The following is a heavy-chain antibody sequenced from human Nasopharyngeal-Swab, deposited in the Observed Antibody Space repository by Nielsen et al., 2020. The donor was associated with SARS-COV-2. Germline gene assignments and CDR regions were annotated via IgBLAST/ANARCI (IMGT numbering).Heavy chain of an antibody. CDR2: ISSSSSYI. CDR3: ARLDIGIFGEYYYGMDV. Sequence: GESLKISCVASGFTFSTYSMNWVRQAPGKGLEWVSSISSSSSYIYYADPVKGRFTISRDNAKNSLYLQMNSLRAEDTAVYYCARLDIGIFGEYYYGMDVWGQGTTVTVSS. D-gene: IGHD3-3*01. CDR1: GFTFSTYS. V-gene: IGHV3-21*01. J-gene: IGHJ6*02.